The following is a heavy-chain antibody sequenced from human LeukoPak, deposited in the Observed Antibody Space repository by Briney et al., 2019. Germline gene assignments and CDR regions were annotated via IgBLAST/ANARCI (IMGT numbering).Heavy chain of an antibody. CDR1: GFTFSSYW. CDR2: ISTSGSTK. J-gene: IGHJ4*02. V-gene: IGHV3-48*04. Sequence: TGGSLRLSCAASGFTFSSYWMSWVRQAPGKGLEWVSYISTSGSTKYYADSVKGRFTISRDNAKNSLYLHMNSLRAEDTAVYYCARALMTCGDGSCSRGLSEYWGQGTLVTVSS. D-gene: IGHD2-15*01. CDR3: ARALMTCGDGSCSRGLSEY.